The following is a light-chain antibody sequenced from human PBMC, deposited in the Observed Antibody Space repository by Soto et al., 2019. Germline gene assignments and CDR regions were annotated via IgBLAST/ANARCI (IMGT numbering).Light chain of an antibody. CDR3: QQYNSYSWT. CDR1: QSSSSW. V-gene: IGKV1-5*02. Sequence: DLHKTHSTPTLSASVGDSHPILHRHRQSSSSWLAWYQQKPGKAPKLLIYDASSLESGVPSRFSGSGSGTEFTLTISSLQPDDFATYYCQQYNSYSWTFGQGTKVDIK. CDR2: DAS. J-gene: IGKJ1*01.